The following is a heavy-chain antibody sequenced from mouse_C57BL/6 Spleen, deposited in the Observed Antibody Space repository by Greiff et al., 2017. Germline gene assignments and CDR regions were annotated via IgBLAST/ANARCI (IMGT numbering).Heavy chain of an antibody. J-gene: IGHJ2*01. V-gene: IGHV5-4*03. CDR1: GFTFSSYA. Sequence: EVKLMESGGGLVKPGGSLKLSCAASGFTFSSYAMSWVRQTPEKRLEWVATISDGGSYTYYPDNVKGRFTISRDNAKNNLYLQMSHLKSEDTAMYYSARSPYYDYEGDYFDYWGQGTTLTVSS. D-gene: IGHD2-4*01. CDR2: ISDGGSYT. CDR3: ARSPYYDYEGDYFDY.